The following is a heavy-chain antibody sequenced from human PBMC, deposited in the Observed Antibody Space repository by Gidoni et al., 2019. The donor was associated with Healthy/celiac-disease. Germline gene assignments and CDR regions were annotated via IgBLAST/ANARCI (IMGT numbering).Heavy chain of an antibody. CDR2: IRVSGGST. V-gene: IGHV3-23*01. D-gene: IGHD6-13*01. J-gene: IGHJ6*02. Sequence: EVQLLESGGGLVQPGGSLSLSCAASGFTFSSYALRWVRQAPGKGLEWVSAIRVSGGSTYYADSVKGRFTISRDNSKNTLYLQMNSLRAEDTAVYYCAKDIAQQQLTLYYYYGMDVWGQGTTVTVSS. CDR3: AKDIAQQQLTLYYYYGMDV. CDR1: GFTFSSYA.